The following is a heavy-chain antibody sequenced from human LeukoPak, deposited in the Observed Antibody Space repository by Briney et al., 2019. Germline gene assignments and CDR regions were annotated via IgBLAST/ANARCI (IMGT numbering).Heavy chain of an antibody. CDR1: GFTFSSYA. Sequence: GSLRLSCAASGFTFSSYAMHWVRQAPGKGLELVAVISYDGSNKYYADSVKGRFTISRDNSKNTLYLQMNSLRAEDTAVYYCARQLAVAGSYWGQGTLVTVSS. D-gene: IGHD6-19*01. CDR2: ISYDGSNK. V-gene: IGHV3-30*04. J-gene: IGHJ4*02. CDR3: ARQLAVAGSY.